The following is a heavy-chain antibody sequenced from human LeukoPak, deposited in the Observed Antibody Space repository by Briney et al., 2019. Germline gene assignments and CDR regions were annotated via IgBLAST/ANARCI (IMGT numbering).Heavy chain of an antibody. J-gene: IGHJ4*02. Sequence: GGSLRLSCAASGFTLSTYAMSWVRQTPGKGLEWVSAISGSGGSTYYADSVKGRFTISRDNSKNTLYLQMNSLRAEDTAVYYCARERWLRRYLDYWGQGTLVTVSS. CDR1: GFTLSTYA. D-gene: IGHD5-12*01. V-gene: IGHV3-23*01. CDR2: ISGSGGST. CDR3: ARERWLRRYLDY.